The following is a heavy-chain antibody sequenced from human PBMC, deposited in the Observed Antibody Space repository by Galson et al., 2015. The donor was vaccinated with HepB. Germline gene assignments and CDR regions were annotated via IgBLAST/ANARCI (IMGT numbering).Heavy chain of an antibody. CDR2: ISPYNRDT. Sequence: SVKVSCKASGYTLSSYSITWVRQAPGQGLEWVGWISPYNRDTNLARKFQGRVTLTMDTFTSTAYMELRSLRPDDTAVYYCARGALVAVVSGTQNNWFDPWGQGTLVTVSS. D-gene: IGHD2-15*01. CDR1: GYTLSSYS. V-gene: IGHV1-18*01. CDR3: ARGALVAVVSGTQNNWFDP. J-gene: IGHJ5*02.